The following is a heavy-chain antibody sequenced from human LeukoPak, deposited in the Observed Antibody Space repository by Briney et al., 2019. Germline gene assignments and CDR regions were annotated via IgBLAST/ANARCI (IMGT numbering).Heavy chain of an antibody. Sequence: SETLSLTCTVSGGSISSSSYYWGWIRQPPGKGLEWIGYIYYSGSTNCNPSLKSRVTISVDTSKNQFSLKLSSVTAADTAVYYCAREVSSNFDYWGQGTLVTVSS. CDR3: AREVSSNFDY. J-gene: IGHJ4*02. V-gene: IGHV4-61*01. CDR1: GGSISSSSYY. D-gene: IGHD6-13*01. CDR2: IYYSGST.